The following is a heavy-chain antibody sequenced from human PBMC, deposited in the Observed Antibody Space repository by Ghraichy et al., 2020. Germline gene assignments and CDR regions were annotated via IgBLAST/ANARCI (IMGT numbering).Heavy chain of an antibody. D-gene: IGHD1-26*01. J-gene: IGHJ4*02. V-gene: IGHV4-31*03. CDR1: GGSISSGGYY. CDR2: IYYSGST. CDR3: ARRKKVGFYLDY. Sequence: SETLSLTCTVSGGSISSGGYYWSWIRQHPGKGLEWIGYIYYSGSTYYNSSLKSRVTISVDTSKNQFSLKLSSVTAADTAVYYCARRKKVGFYLDYWGQGTLVTVSS.